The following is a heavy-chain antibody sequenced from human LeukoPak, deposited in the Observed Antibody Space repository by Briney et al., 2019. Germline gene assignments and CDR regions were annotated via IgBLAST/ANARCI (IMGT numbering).Heavy chain of an antibody. J-gene: IGHJ5*02. CDR1: GYTFTSYD. Sequence: ASVKVSCKASGYTFTSYDINWVRQATGQGLEWMGWMNPSSGNTGYAQKFQGRVTMTRNTSISTAYMELSSLRSEDTAVYYCARRYYYGSGSYYSWFDPWGQGTLVTVSS. D-gene: IGHD3-10*01. CDR3: ARRYYYGSGSYYSWFDP. V-gene: IGHV1-8*01. CDR2: MNPSSGNT.